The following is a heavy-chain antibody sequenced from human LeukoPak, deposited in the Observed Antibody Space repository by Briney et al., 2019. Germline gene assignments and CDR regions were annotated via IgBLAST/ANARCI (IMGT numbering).Heavy chain of an antibody. J-gene: IGHJ4*02. Sequence: SETLSLTCTVSGGSISSGSYYWNWIRQPAGKGLEWIGRIYTSGRIYTSGSTNYNPSLKSRVTISVDTSKNQFSLELSSVTAADTAVYYCARAANSFFDYWGQGTLVTVSS. D-gene: IGHD4/OR15-4a*01. CDR3: ARAANSFFDY. CDR2: RIYTSGRIYTSGST. CDR1: GGSISSGSYY. V-gene: IGHV4-61*02.